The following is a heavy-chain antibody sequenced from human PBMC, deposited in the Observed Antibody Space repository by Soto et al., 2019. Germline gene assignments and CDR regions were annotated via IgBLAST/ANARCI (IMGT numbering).Heavy chain of an antibody. CDR3: AIHFDSSGYLV. Sequence: ASVKVSCKASGYTFTSYAMHWARQAPGQRLEWMGWINAGNGNTKYSQKFQGRVTITRDTSASTAYMELSSLRSEDTAVYYCAIHFDSSGYLVWGQGTTVTVSS. CDR1: GYTFTSYA. D-gene: IGHD3-22*01. J-gene: IGHJ6*02. CDR2: INAGNGNT. V-gene: IGHV1-3*01.